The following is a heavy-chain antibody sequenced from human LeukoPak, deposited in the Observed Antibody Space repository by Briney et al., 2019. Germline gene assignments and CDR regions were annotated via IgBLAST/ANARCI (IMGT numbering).Heavy chain of an antibody. D-gene: IGHD6-19*01. Sequence: GGSLRLSCAVSGFPFSIYEMNWVRQAPGKGLEWVSNIGSSGTTIYYADSVKGRFSIPRDNAKSSLYLQMNSLRVEDTAVYYCALLAVASDFDYWGQGALVTVSS. V-gene: IGHV3-48*03. CDR3: ALLAVASDFDY. J-gene: IGHJ4*02. CDR1: GFPFSIYE. CDR2: IGSSGTTI.